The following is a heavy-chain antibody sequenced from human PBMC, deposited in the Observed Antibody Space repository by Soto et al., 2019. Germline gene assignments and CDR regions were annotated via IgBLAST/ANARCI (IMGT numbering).Heavy chain of an antibody. D-gene: IGHD6-13*01. V-gene: IGHV3-23*01. J-gene: IGHJ4*02. CDR2: IGGSGGTT. CDR3: AKGKQQLDY. CDR1: GFTFSTYA. Sequence: GGSMRLSCAASGFTFSTYAMSWVRQAPGKGLEWVSSIGGSGGTTYYTDSVKGRFTISRDNSKHTLYLQMNNLRAEDTALYYCAKGKQQLDYWGQGTLVTVSS.